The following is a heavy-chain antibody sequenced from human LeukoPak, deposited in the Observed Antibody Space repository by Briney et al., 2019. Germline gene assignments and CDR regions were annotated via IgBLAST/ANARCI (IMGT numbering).Heavy chain of an antibody. D-gene: IGHD4-17*01. Sequence: GGSLRLSCAASGFTVSSNYMSWVRQAPGKGLEWVAVISYDGSNKYYADSVKGRFTISRDNSKNTLYLQMNSLRAEDTAVYYCAKSSSDYGDYFDYWGQGTLVTVSS. CDR3: AKSSSDYGDYFDY. CDR2: ISYDGSNK. V-gene: IGHV3-30*18. CDR1: GFTVSSNY. J-gene: IGHJ4*02.